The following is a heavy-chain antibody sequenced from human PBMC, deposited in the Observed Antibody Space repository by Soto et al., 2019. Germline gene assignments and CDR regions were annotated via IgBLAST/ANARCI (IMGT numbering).Heavy chain of an antibody. D-gene: IGHD3-3*01. J-gene: IGHJ3*02. CDR1: GGSFSGYY. Sequence: SETLSLTCAVYGGSFSGYYWSWIRQPPGKGLEWIGEINHSGSTNYNPSLKSRVTISVDTSKNQFSLKLSSVTAADTAVYYCARGVLLLFLEWLFHSHHDAFDIWGQGTMVTVSS. CDR3: ARGVLLLFLEWLFHSHHDAFDI. V-gene: IGHV4-34*01. CDR2: INHSGST.